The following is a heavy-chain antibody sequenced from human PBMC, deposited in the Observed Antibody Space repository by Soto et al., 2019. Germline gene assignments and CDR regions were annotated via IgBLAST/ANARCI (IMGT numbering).Heavy chain of an antibody. J-gene: IGHJ4*02. V-gene: IGHV3-23*01. Sequence: GGSLRLSCAASGFTFRSYAVSWVRQAPGKGLEWVSAISGSGGSTYYADSVRGRFTISRDNSKNTLYLQMNGLRAEDTAVYYCAKEGRSWPNFDYWGQGTLVTVSS. CDR2: ISGSGGST. CDR1: GFTFRSYA. D-gene: IGHD6-13*01. CDR3: AKEGRSWPNFDY.